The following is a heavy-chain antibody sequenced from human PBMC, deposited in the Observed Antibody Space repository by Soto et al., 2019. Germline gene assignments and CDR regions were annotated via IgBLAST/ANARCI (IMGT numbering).Heavy chain of an antibody. V-gene: IGHV3-23*01. CDR3: GKDPNGDYFGTFDF. Sequence: EVQVLESGGGVVRPGGSLRLSCVASGLSFDNYAMTWVRQSPGKGLEWLACITGNGAVTSYTDSVRGRFTISRDNSKNTLYLQMDSLRADDAAVYYCGKDPNGDYFGTFDFWGEGTTVTVSS. D-gene: IGHD4-17*01. CDR2: ITGNGAVT. J-gene: IGHJ3*01. CDR1: GLSFDNYA.